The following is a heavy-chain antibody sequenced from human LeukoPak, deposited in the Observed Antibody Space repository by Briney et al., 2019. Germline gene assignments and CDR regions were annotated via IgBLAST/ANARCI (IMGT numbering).Heavy chain of an antibody. CDR3: AREDSSSWMSWFDP. CDR2: ISHSGSS. V-gene: IGHV4-34*11. J-gene: IGHJ5*02. CDR1: GGSFSGYY. Sequence: SETLSLTCAVYGGSFSGYYWSWIRQPPGKGLEWIGCISHSGSSYYNPSLQSRATISLDTSKKQFSLKLSSVTAADTAVYYCAREDSSSWMSWFDPWGQGTLVIVS. D-gene: IGHD6-13*01.